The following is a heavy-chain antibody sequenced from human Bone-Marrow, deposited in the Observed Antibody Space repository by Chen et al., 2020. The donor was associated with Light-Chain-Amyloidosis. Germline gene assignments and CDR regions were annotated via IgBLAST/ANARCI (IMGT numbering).Heavy chain of an antibody. CDR2: ISYDGSYN. Sequence: QVQLVEAGGGVVQPGRSLQLSCAASGCTFRSFGIHWVRQAPGKGLEWVAVISYDGSYNFYADSVKGRFTISRDNSKNTLYLQMNSLRAGDTAVYYCVKGLTAVTTADAFDIWGQGTMVTVSS. CDR1: GCTFRSFG. D-gene: IGHD4-17*01. CDR3: VKGLTAVTTADAFDI. V-gene: IGHV3-30*18. J-gene: IGHJ3*02.